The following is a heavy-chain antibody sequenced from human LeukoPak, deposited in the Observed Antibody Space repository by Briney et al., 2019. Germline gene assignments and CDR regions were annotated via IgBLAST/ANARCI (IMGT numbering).Heavy chain of an antibody. Sequence: GESLKISCKGSGYSFSSYWIAWVRQMPGKGLEWMGIIYPGDSDTRYSPSFQGQVTISADKSIRIAYLQWSSLKASDTAMYYCASQWGDCSSISCYSASWGQGTLVTVSS. CDR3: ASQWGDCSSISCYSAS. V-gene: IGHV5-51*01. D-gene: IGHD2-2*01. CDR2: IYPGDSDT. CDR1: GYSFSSYW. J-gene: IGHJ5*02.